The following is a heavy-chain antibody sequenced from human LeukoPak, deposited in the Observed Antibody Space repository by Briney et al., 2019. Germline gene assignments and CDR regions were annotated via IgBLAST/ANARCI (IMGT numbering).Heavy chain of an antibody. CDR3: ARSRYGYLDDQYYYYGMDV. D-gene: IGHD5-18*01. J-gene: IGHJ6*02. Sequence: GRSLRLSCAASGFTFSSYAMHWVRQAPGKGLEWLAVISYDGSNKYYADSVKGRFTISRDNSKNTLYLQMNSLRAEDTAVYYCARSRYGYLDDQYYYYGMDVWGQGTTVTVSS. CDR1: GFTFSSYA. V-gene: IGHV3-30-3*01. CDR2: ISYDGSNK.